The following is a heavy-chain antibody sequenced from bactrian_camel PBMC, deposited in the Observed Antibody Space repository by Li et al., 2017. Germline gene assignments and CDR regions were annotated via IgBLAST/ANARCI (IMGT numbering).Heavy chain of an antibody. CDR1: GYRYRYYS. J-gene: IGHJ7*01. Sequence: ESGGGSVQAGGSLRLSCDASGYRYRYYSIGWFRQPPGLPGAEREGAAALDNTGGIMYAESVKGRFTISEDNSKRTLYLQMDSLKPEDSAMYLCGIRGSDVVAIAPTFVGMYHWGKGTQVTVS. V-gene: IGHV3S53*01. CDR2: LDNTGGI. D-gene: IGHD7*01.